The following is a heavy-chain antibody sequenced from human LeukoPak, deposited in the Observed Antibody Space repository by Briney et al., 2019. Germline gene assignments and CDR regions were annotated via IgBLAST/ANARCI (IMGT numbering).Heavy chain of an antibody. CDR1: GFTFSDHY. D-gene: IGHD3-22*01. CDR3: ARVAYYYDSSGYFWATYFDY. V-gene: IGHV3-72*01. J-gene: IGHJ4*02. CDR2: TRNKANSYTT. Sequence: GGSLRLSCAASGFTFSDHYMDWVRQAPGKGLEWVGRTRNKANSYTTEYAASVKGRFTISRDDSKNSLYLQMNSLKTEDTAVYYCARVAYYYDSSGYFWATYFDYWGQGTLVTVSS.